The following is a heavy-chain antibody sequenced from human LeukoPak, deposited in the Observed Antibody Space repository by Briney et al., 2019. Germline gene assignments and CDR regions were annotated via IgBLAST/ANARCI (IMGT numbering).Heavy chain of an antibody. D-gene: IGHD3-10*01. Sequence: GSLILSCAASGFAFSSYAMNWVRQAPGKGLEWVSAINGNGGSTYYADSVKGRFTISRDNSKNTLYLQMNSLRAEDTAMYYCTKAPPGRFDPWGQGTLVTVSS. V-gene: IGHV3-23*01. J-gene: IGHJ5*02. CDR2: INGNGGST. CDR1: GFAFSSYA. CDR3: TKAPPGRFDP.